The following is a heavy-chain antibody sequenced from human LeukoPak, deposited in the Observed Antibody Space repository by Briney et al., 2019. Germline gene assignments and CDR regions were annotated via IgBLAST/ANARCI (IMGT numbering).Heavy chain of an antibody. V-gene: IGHV1-18*01. CDR2: ISAYNGYT. D-gene: IGHD3-22*01. Sequence: ASVKVSCKASGYTFTSYGISWVRQAPGQGLEWMGWISAYNGYTHHAQKVQGRVTMTTDTSTSTAYMELRSLRSDDTAVYYCARGLPPRRNYDSSGYYSYYFDYWGQGTLVTVSS. CDR1: GYTFTSYG. J-gene: IGHJ4*02. CDR3: ARGLPPRRNYDSSGYYSYYFDY.